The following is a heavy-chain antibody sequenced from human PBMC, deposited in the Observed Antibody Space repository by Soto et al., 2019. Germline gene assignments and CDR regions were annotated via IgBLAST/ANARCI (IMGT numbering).Heavy chain of an antibody. CDR2: ISSSSSYI. CDR1: GFTFSSYS. J-gene: IGHJ4*02. CDR3: ARAAAGTMTIDY. D-gene: IGHD6-13*01. V-gene: IGHV3-21*01. Sequence: GGSLRLSCAASGFTFSSYSMNWVRQAPGKGLEWVSSISSSSSYIYYADSVKGRFTISRDNAKNSLYLQMNSLRAEDTAVYYCARAAAGTMTIDYWGQGTLVTVSS.